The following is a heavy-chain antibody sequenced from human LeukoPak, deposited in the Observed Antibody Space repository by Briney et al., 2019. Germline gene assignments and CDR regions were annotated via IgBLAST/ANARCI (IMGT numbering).Heavy chain of an antibody. CDR1: GFTFSSYG. CDR3: ARDFHCGGDCYSLDY. CDR2: IWYDGSNK. Sequence: PGGSLRLSCAASGFTFSSYGMHWVRQAPGKGLEWVAVIWYDGSNKYYADSVKGRFTISRDSSKNTLYLQMNSLRAEDTAVYYCARDFHCGGDCYSLDYWGQGTLVTVSS. V-gene: IGHV3-33*01. D-gene: IGHD2-21*02. J-gene: IGHJ4*02.